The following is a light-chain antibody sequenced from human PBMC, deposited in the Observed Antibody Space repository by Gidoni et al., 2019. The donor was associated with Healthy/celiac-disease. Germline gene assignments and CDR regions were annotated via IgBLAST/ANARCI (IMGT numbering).Light chain of an antibody. CDR3: QAWDGSTVV. V-gene: IGLV3-1*01. J-gene: IGLJ2*01. CDR1: KLEDKY. Sequence: SYELTQPPSVSVSPGQTASITCFGDKLEDKYTCWYQQKPGQPPVLVMYQDIKRPSGIPERFSGSNSGNTATLTISGAQAMDEADYYCQAWDGSTVVFGGGTQLTVL. CDR2: QDI.